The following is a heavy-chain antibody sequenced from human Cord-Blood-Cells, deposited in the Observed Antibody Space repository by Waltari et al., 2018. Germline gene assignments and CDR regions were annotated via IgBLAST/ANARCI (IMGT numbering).Heavy chain of an antibody. J-gene: IGHJ4*02. Sequence: QLQLQESGPGLVKPSETLSLTCTVSGGSIRSSSYYWGWIRQPPGKGLEWIGSIYYSGSTYYNPSLKSRVTISVDTSKNQFSLKLSSVTAADTAVYYCARIPAQIVVVPAADYWGQGTLVTVSS. CDR3: ARIPAQIVVVPAADY. D-gene: IGHD2-2*01. CDR2: IYYSGST. V-gene: IGHV4-39*01. CDR1: GGSIRSSSYY.